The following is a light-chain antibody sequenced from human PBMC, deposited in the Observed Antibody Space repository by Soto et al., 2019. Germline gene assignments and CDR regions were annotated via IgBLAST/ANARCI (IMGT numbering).Light chain of an antibody. Sequence: EIVLTQSPATLSLSPGERATLSCRASQSVSSYLAWYQQKPGQAPRPLIYDASNRATGIPLRFSGSGSRTDFTLTISSLEPEDFAVYYCQQRSNWPPLTFGGGTKVEIK. J-gene: IGKJ4*01. CDR1: QSVSSY. V-gene: IGKV3-11*01. CDR2: DAS. CDR3: QQRSNWPPLT.